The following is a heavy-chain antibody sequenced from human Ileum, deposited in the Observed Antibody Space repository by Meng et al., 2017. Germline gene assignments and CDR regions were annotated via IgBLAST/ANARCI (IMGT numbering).Heavy chain of an antibody. CDR3: AKLETVGRSVFHFDF. D-gene: IGHD1-14*01. V-gene: IGHV3-23*01. CDR2: VIGAGDRT. CDR1: GFTFMNSA. J-gene: IGHJ4*02. Sequence: GGSLRLSCTASGFTFMNSAMSWVRRAPGKGLEWVSAVIGAGDRTFYADSVKGRFTISRDNSKSTVDLQMNSLGAEDTAVYYCAKLETVGRSVFHFDFWGQGTPVTVSS.